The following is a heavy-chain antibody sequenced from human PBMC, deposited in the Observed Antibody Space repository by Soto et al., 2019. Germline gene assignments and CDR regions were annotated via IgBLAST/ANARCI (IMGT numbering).Heavy chain of an antibody. V-gene: IGHV3-23*01. CDR1: GFTFSTYA. J-gene: IGHJ4*02. D-gene: IGHD2-2*01. CDR2: ISGNGGDYT. Sequence: EVQLLESGGGLVQPGGSLRLSCAASGFTFSTYAMSWVRQAPRKGLAWVSAISGNGGDYTYYADSVKGRFTISSDNSKNTLYLQMNSLRAEDTAVYYCVPLCRYCSTTTPSWGQGTLVTVSS. CDR3: VPLCRYCSTTTPS.